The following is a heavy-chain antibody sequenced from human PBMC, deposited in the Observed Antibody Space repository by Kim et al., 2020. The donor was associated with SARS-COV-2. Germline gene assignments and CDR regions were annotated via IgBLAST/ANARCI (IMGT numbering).Heavy chain of an antibody. V-gene: IGHV1-2*02. D-gene: IGHD4-17*01. CDR3: ARGKYTTVTTFDY. Sequence: YAQKFEGGDTMTRDTSISTAYMELSRLRSDDTAVYYCARGKYTTVTTFDYWGQGTLVTVSS. J-gene: IGHJ4*02.